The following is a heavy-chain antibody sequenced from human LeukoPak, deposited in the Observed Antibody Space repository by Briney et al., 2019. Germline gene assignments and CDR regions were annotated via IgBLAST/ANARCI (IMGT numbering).Heavy chain of an antibody. CDR3: ASTVRIAVAGFDY. V-gene: IGHV3-48*03. CDR2: ISSSGSTI. J-gene: IGHJ4*02. D-gene: IGHD6-19*01. Sequence: PGGSLRLSCAASGFTFSSYEMNWVRQPPGKGLGWVSYISSSGSTIYYADSVKGRFTISRDNAKNSLYLQMNSLRAEDTAVYYCASTVRIAVAGFDYWGQGTLVTVSS. CDR1: GFTFSSYE.